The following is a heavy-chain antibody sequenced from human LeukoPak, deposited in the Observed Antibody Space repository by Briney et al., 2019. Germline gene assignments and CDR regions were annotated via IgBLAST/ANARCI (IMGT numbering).Heavy chain of an antibody. V-gene: IGHV3-23*01. CDR2: ISGSGGST. CDR1: GFTFSSYA. Sequence: GGSLRLSCAASGFTFSSYAMSWVRQAPGKGLEWVSAISGSGGSTYYADSVKGRFTISRDNSKNTLYLQMNSLRAEDTAVYYCAGGVSGWYFYDYWGQETLVTVSS. CDR3: AGGVSGWYFYDY. D-gene: IGHD6-19*01. J-gene: IGHJ4*02.